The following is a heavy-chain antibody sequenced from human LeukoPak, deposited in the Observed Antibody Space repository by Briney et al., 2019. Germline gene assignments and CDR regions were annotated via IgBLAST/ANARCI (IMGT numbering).Heavy chain of an antibody. CDR3: ATERWLQLTD. CDR2: VSGSGGAT. V-gene: IGHV3-23*01. Sequence: TGGSLRLSCAASGFTFSSYAMSWVRQAPGKGLEWVSAVSGSGGATYYSGSVKGRFAISRDNSKNTLYLQMNSLRAEDTAVYYCATERWLQLTDWGQGTLVTVSS. J-gene: IGHJ4*02. D-gene: IGHD5-24*01. CDR1: GFTFSSYA.